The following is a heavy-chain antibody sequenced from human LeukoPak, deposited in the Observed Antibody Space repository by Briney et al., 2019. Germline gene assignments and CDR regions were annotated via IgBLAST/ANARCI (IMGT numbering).Heavy chain of an antibody. CDR2: INPNSGGT. CDR3: AREVGNNWSGGDY. Sequence: ASVKVSCKASGYTFTGYYMHWVRQAPGQGLEWMGWINPNSGGTNYAQKFQGRVTMTTDTSTSTAYMELRSLRSDDTAVYYCAREVGNNWSGGDYWGQGTLVTVSS. D-gene: IGHD1-20*01. J-gene: IGHJ4*02. V-gene: IGHV1-2*02. CDR1: GYTFTGYY.